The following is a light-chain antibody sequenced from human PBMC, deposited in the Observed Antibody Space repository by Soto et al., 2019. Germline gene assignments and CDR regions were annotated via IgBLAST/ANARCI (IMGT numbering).Light chain of an antibody. CDR2: ADS. J-gene: IGKJ4*02. V-gene: IGKV3-15*01. CDR1: QSVSSN. Sequence: EIVMTQSPATLSVSPGEGATLSCRASQSVSSNLAWYQQKPGQAPRLLIYADSTRATGIPARFRGSGSGTEFTLTISSLQSEYFAVCYCQQYNNWPPLTVGGGTKVEIK. CDR3: QQYNNWPPLT.